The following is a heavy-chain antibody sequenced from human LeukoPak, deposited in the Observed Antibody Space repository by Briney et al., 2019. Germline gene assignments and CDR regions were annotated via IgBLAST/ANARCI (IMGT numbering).Heavy chain of an antibody. CDR1: GYTFTSYD. D-gene: IGHD1-1*01. Sequence: ASVKVSCKASGYTFTSYDINWVRRATGQGLEWMGWMNPNSGNTGYAQKFQGRVTMTRNTSISTAYMELSSLRSEDTALYYCARAAWVSTSSNYYFDNWGQGTLVTVSS. V-gene: IGHV1-8*01. CDR2: MNPNSGNT. CDR3: ARAAWVSTSSNYYFDN. J-gene: IGHJ4*02.